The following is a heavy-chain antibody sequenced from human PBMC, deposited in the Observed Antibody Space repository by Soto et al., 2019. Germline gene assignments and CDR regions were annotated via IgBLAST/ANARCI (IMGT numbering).Heavy chain of an antibody. D-gene: IGHD6-13*01. V-gene: IGHV3-9*01. Sequence: PGGSLRLSCAASGFTFDDYAVHWVRQAPGKGLEWVSGISWNSGSIGYADSVKGRFIISRDNAKNSLYLQMNSLRAEDTALYYCAKDSRAAASYFDYWGQGTLVTVSS. CDR2: ISWNSGSI. CDR1: GFTFDDYA. CDR3: AKDSRAAASYFDY. J-gene: IGHJ4*02.